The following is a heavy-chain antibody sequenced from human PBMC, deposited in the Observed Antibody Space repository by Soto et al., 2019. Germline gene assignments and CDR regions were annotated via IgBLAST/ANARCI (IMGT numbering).Heavy chain of an antibody. J-gene: IGHJ4*02. V-gene: IGHV2-5*02. D-gene: IGHD6-19*01. Sequence: QITLKESGPTLVKPTRTLTLTCTFSGFSLTSSAVGVGWIRQPPGKAPEWLALLYWDDDNQYSPSLRNRLTLTKDTSKNQVVLTMTNMAPVDTATYYCAHGSGWLFDYWGQGTLVTVSS. CDR1: GFSLTSSAVG. CDR3: AHGSGWLFDY. CDR2: LYWDDDN.